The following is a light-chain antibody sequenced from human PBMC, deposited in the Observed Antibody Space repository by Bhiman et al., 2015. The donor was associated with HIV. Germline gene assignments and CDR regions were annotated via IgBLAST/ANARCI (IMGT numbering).Light chain of an antibody. CDR2: GNT. V-gene: IGLV1-40*01. Sequence: QSVLTQPPSASGTPGQRVTISCSGSSSNIGSNYVYWYQQLPGTAPKLLIYGNTKRPSGVPDRFSGSKSGTSASLDITGLQAADEADYYCQSSDRSLGHSKVFGGGTKLTVL. CDR1: SSNIGSNY. J-gene: IGLJ2*01. CDR3: QSSDRSLGHSKV.